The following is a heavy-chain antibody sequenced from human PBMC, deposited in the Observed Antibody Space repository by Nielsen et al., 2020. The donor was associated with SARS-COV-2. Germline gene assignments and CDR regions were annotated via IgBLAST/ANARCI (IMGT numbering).Heavy chain of an antibody. J-gene: IGHJ3*02. CDR1: GFSISDSG. CDR2: IRSKSHSYET. Sequence: GESLKISCAASGFSISDSGMHWVRQASGRGLEWLGRIRSKSHSYETVYAVSVRDRFTISRDDSENTAYLQMNSLRTEDTAVYFCTRVNPIRGSWFDAFDIWGQGTMVTVSS. V-gene: IGHV3-73*01. CDR3: TRVNPIRGSWFDAFDI. D-gene: IGHD6-13*01.